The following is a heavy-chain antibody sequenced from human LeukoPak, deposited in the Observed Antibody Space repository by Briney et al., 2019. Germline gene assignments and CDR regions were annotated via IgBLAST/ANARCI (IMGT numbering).Heavy chain of an antibody. CDR2: IYYSGST. Sequence: SETLSLTCTVSGGSISSYYWSWIRQPPGKGLEWIGYIYYSGSTNYNPSLKSRVTISVDTSKNQSSLKLSSVTAADTAVYYCARWGPSDFWSGYSVNYFDYWGQGTLVTVSS. J-gene: IGHJ4*02. D-gene: IGHD3-3*01. CDR3: ARWGPSDFWSGYSVNYFDY. V-gene: IGHV4-59*01. CDR1: GGSISSYY.